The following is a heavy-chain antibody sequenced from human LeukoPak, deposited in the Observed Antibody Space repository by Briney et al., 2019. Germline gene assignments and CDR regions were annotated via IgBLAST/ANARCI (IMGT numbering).Heavy chain of an antibody. CDR1: GFTFSSYG. D-gene: IGHD3-22*01. CDR2: ISGSGGST. CDR3: AKDIGFGYYYDSSGYYYVY. V-gene: IGHV3-23*01. J-gene: IGHJ4*02. Sequence: GGSLRLSCAASGFTFSSYGMSWVRQAPGKGLEWVSAISGSGGSTYYADSVKGRFTISRDNSKNTLYLQMNSLRAEDTAVYYCAKDIGFGYYYDSSGYYYVYWGQGTLVTASS.